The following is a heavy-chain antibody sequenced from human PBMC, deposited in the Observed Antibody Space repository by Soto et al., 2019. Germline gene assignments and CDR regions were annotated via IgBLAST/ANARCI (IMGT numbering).Heavy chain of an antibody. Sequence: GGSLRLSCAASGFTFSSYAMHWVRQAPGKGLEWVAVISYDGSNKYYADSVKGRFTISRDNSKNTLYLQMNSLRAEDTAVYYCARDRPYRYWGQGTLVTVSS. CDR3: ARDRPYRY. D-gene: IGHD3-16*02. CDR1: GFTFSSYA. J-gene: IGHJ4*02. V-gene: IGHV3-30-3*01. CDR2: ISYDGSNK.